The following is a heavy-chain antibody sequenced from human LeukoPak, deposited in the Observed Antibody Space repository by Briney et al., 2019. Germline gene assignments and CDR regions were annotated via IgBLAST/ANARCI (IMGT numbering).Heavy chain of an antibody. Sequence: GASVKVSCKASGYTFTSYYMHWVRQAPGQGLEWMGIINPSGGSTSYAQKFQGRVTMTRDTSTSTVYMELSSLRSEDTAVYYCARGGMVTVTTTGNFDYWGQGTLVTVSS. J-gene: IGHJ4*02. CDR3: ARGGMVTVTTTGNFDY. CDR2: INPSGGST. CDR1: GYTFTSYY. D-gene: IGHD4-17*01. V-gene: IGHV1-46*03.